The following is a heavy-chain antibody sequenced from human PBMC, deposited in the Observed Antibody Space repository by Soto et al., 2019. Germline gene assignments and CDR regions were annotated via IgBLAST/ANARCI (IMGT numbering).Heavy chain of an antibody. CDR3: ARSDYGDYPSDY. CDR2: INHSGST. J-gene: IGHJ4*02. Sequence: QVQLQQWGAGLLKPSETLSLTCAVYGGSFSGYYWSWIRQPPGKGLEWIGEINHSGSTNYNPSLKSRVTISVDTSKHQFSLKLSSVTAADTAVYYCARSDYGDYPSDYWGQGTLVTVSS. V-gene: IGHV4-34*01. CDR1: GGSFSGYY. D-gene: IGHD4-17*01.